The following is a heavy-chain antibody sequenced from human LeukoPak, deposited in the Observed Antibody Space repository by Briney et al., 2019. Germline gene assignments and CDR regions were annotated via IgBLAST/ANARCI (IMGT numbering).Heavy chain of an antibody. Sequence: GGSLRLSCATSGFNFNDAWMNWVRQAPGKGLEWLGRIKSISYGGTIDYAAPVKGRFTISRDDSKNTLYLQMDSLETEDTAIYYCTRTWPGNTCFNFWGQGTLVTISS. CDR3: TRTWPGNTCFNF. J-gene: IGHJ4*02. V-gene: IGHV3-15*01. CDR2: IKSISYGGTI. D-gene: IGHD1-7*01. CDR1: GFNFNDAW.